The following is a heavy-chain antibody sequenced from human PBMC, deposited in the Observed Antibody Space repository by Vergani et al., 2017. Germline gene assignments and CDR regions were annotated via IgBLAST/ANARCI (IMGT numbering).Heavy chain of an antibody. CDR1: GYTFTSYA. J-gene: IGHJ4*02. Sequence: QVQLVQSGAEVKKPGASVKVSCKASGYTFTSYAMHWVRQAPGQRLEWMGWINAGNGNTKYSQKFQGRVTITRDTSARTAYMELSSLRSEDTAVYYCAREGFYDYVWGSYRLRGGYYFDYWGQGTLVTVSS. CDR2: INAGNGNT. V-gene: IGHV1-3*01. D-gene: IGHD3-16*02. CDR3: AREGFYDYVWGSYRLRGGYYFDY.